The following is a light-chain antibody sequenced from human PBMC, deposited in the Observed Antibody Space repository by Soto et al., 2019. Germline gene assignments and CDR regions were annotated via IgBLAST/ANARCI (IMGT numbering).Light chain of an antibody. J-gene: IGKJ4*01. CDR2: GAS. CDR3: QQYNNWPPLT. V-gene: IGKV3-15*01. Sequence: EIVMTQSPATLXVSPGERATXSXRXSQSXSSNLAWYQQKPGQAPRLLIYGASTRATGIPARFSGSGSGTEFTLTISSLQSEDFAVYYCQQYNNWPPLTFGGGNKVEIK. CDR1: QSXSSN.